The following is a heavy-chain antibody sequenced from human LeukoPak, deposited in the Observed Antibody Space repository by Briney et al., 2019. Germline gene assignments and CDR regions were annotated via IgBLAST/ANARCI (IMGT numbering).Heavy chain of an antibody. Sequence: SETLSLTCTVSGGSISSYYWSWIRQPPGKGLEWIGYIYYSGSTNYNPSLKSRVTISVDTSKNQFSLKLSSVTAADTAVYYCARVNDFWSGYLYYFDYWGQGTLVTVSS. CDR3: ARVNDFWSGYLYYFDY. D-gene: IGHD3-3*01. CDR1: GGSISSYY. V-gene: IGHV4-59*01. J-gene: IGHJ4*02. CDR2: IYYSGST.